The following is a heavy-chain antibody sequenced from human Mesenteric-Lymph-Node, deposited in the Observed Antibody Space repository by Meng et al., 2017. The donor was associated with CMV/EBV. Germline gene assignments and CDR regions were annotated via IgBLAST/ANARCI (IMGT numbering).Heavy chain of an antibody. CDR1: GFTFSDYW. D-gene: IGHD3-16*01. CDR2: IKGDGSEK. J-gene: IGHJ4*02. CDR3: ARLGGLGD. Sequence: GGSLRLSCAASGFTFSDYWMNWVRQAPGKGLEWVANIKGDGSEKNYVDSVKGRFTISRDNADNSVHLQMYNLRAEDTAVYYCARLGGLGDWGQGTLVTVSS. V-gene: IGHV3-7*03.